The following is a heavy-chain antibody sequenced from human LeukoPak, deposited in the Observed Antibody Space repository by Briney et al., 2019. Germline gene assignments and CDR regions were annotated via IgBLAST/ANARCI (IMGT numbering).Heavy chain of an antibody. Sequence: SETLSLTCAVYGGSFSGYYWSWIRQPPGKGLEWIGEINHSGSTNYNPSLKSRVTISVDTSKNQFSLKLSSVTTADTAVYYCARIMAPRIAAAGIFDYWGQGTLVTVSS. J-gene: IGHJ4*02. CDR2: INHSGST. D-gene: IGHD6-13*01. CDR1: GGSFSGYY. V-gene: IGHV4-34*01. CDR3: ARIMAPRIAAAGIFDY.